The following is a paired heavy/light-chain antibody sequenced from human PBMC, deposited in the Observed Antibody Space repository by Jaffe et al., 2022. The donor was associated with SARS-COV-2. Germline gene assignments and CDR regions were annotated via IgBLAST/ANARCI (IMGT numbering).Light chain of an antibody. CDR2: LNRDGSH. CDR1: SGHSNYA. J-gene: IGLJ3*02. V-gene: IGLV4-69*01. CDR3: QTWGAGIRV. Sequence: QLVLTQSPSASASLGASVKLTCTLSSGHSNYAIAWHQQQPEKGPRYLMKLNRDGSHSKGDGIPDRFSGSISGAERYLTISSLQSEDEGDYFCQTWGAGIRVFGGGTHLTVL.
Heavy chain of an antibody. D-gene: IGHD3-22*01. CDR2: ISAYNGET. Sequence: QIQLVQSGAEVQKPGASVKVSCKASGYTFTSYGISWVRQAPGQGLEWMGWISAYNGETNYAQKLQGRVTMTTDTSTSTAYMELRSLRSDDTAVYYCARDYMYYYDSSGYDDTFDIWGQGTVVTVSS. CDR1: GYTFTSYG. CDR3: ARDYMYYYDSSGYDDTFDI. V-gene: IGHV1-18*01. J-gene: IGHJ3*02.